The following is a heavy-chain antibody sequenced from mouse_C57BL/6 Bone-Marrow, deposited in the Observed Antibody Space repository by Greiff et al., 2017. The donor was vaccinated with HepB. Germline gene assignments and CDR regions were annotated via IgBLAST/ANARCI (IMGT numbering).Heavy chain of an antibody. D-gene: IGHD2-1*01. CDR2: ISSGSSTI. V-gene: IGHV5-17*01. CDR1: GFTFSDYG. Sequence: EVKLMESGGGLVKPGGSLKLSCAASGFTFSDYGMHWVRQAPEKGLEWVAYISSGSSTIYYADTVKGRFTISRDNARNTLFLQMTSLRSEDTAMYYCARRRSTMASYYAMDYWGQGTSVTVSS. J-gene: IGHJ4*01. CDR3: ARRRSTMASYYAMDY.